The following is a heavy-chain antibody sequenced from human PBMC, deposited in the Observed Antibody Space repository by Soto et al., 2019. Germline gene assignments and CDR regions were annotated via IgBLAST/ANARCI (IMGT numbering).Heavy chain of an antibody. CDR2: ISSTGTYL. D-gene: IGHD3-10*01. CDR3: ARQLHFGELSLGF. J-gene: IGHJ4*02. CDR1: GFTFSAYN. V-gene: IGHV3-21*01. Sequence: PXGSLRLSCAAAGFTFSAYNIDWVRQAPGKGLEWVSFISSTGTYLNYAASLKGRFTISRDNANSSVFLQMDNLSAEDTALYYCARQLHFGELSLGFWGQGTLVTVSS.